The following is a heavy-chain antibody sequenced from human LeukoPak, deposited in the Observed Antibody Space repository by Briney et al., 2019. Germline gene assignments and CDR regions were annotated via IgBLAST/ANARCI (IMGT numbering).Heavy chain of an antibody. V-gene: IGHV1-69*13. CDR1: GGTFSSYA. Sequence: SVTVSCKASGGTFSSYAISWVRQAPGQGLEWMGGIIPIFGTANYAQKFQGRVTITADESTSTAYMELSSLRSEDTAVYYCATTYDILTGYYNYYYYYMDVWGKGTPVTISS. D-gene: IGHD3-9*01. CDR2: IIPIFGTA. J-gene: IGHJ6*03. CDR3: ATTYDILTGYYNYYYYYMDV.